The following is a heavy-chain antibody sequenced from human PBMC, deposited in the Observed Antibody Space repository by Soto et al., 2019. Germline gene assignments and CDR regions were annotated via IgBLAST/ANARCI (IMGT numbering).Heavy chain of an antibody. CDR1: GFTFSSYA. D-gene: IGHD3-10*01. CDR2: ISGGGDTT. V-gene: IGHV3-23*01. CDR3: AKGRGGSGSLTPRVDF. Sequence: GSLRLSCAASGFTFSSYAMSWVRQAPVKGLEWVSAISGGGDTTSYADSVNGRFTVSRDGSKNTLYLQMSSLRAEDTALYYCAKGRGGSGSLTPRVDFWGQGTLVTASS. J-gene: IGHJ4*02.